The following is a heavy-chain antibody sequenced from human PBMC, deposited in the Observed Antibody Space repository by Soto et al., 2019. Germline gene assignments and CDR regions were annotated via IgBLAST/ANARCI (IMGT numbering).Heavy chain of an antibody. CDR1: GFSFGNFA. Sequence: PGGSVRLSXAASGFSFGNFAMNWVRQPPGKGLEWVSSVDFSGTYTFYAASVKGRFSISRDNSHNMVYLEMNGLRADDTAVYYCTKRSGGFSEFDYWGQGALVTVSS. J-gene: IGHJ4*02. D-gene: IGHD5-12*01. CDR3: TKRSGGFSEFDY. CDR2: VDFSGTYT. V-gene: IGHV3-23*01.